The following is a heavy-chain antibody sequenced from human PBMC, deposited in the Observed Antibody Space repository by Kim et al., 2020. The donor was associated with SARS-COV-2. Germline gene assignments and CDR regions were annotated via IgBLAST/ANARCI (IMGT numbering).Heavy chain of an antibody. CDR2: IYYSGST. V-gene: IGHV4-59*13. J-gene: IGHJ6*02. D-gene: IGHD4-17*01. CDR1: GGSISSYY. Sequence: SETLSLTCTVSGGSISSYYWSWIRQPPGKGLEWIGYIYYSGSTNYNPSLKSRVTISVDTSKNQFSLKLSSVTAADTAVYYCARVMEDYGDYYGMDVWGQGTTVTVSS. CDR3: ARVMEDYGDYYGMDV.